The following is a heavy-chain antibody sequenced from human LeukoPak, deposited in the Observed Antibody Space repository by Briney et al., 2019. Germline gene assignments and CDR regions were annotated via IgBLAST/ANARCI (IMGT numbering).Heavy chain of an antibody. J-gene: IGHJ4*02. V-gene: IGHV3-66*01. D-gene: IGHD3-22*01. CDR1: GFTVSSNY. CDR2: IYSGGST. CDR3: ARMSVTMIVVVSYFDY. Sequence: GGSLRLSCAASGFTVSSNYMSWVRQAPGKGLEWVSVIYSGGSTYYADSVKGRFTISRDNSKNTLYLQMSSLRAEDTAVYFCARMSVTMIVVVSYFDYWGQGTLVTVSS.